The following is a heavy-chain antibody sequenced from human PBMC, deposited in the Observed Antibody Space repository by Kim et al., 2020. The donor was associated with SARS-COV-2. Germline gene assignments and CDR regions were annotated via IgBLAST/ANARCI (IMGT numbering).Heavy chain of an antibody. D-gene: IGHD3-10*01. J-gene: IGHJ6*02. Sequence: GGSLRLSCAASGFTFSSYWMHWVRQAPGKGLVWVSRINSDGSSTSYADSVKGRFTISRDNAKNTLYLQMNSLRAEDTAVYYCARDVTVGYYGSGSYYNSPDYYYYGMDVWGQGTTVTVSS. CDR1: GFTFSSYW. V-gene: IGHV3-74*01. CDR3: ARDVTVGYYGSGSYYNSPDYYYYGMDV. CDR2: INSDGSST.